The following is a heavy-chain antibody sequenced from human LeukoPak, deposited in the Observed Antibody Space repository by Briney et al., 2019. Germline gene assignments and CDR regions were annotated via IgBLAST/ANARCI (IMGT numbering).Heavy chain of an antibody. CDR2: IRSKANSYAT. Sequence: GGSLRLSCAASGFTFSGSAMHWVRQASGKGLEWVGRIRSKANSYATTYAASVKGKFTISRDDSKNTAYLQMNSLKTEDTAVYYCTRRGVGATGFDYWGQGTQVTVSS. CDR3: TRRGVGATGFDY. CDR1: GFTFSGSA. J-gene: IGHJ4*02. V-gene: IGHV3-73*01. D-gene: IGHD1-26*01.